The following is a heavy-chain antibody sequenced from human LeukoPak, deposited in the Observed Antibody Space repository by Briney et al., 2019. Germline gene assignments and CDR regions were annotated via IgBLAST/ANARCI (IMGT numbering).Heavy chain of an antibody. CDR1: GFTFSSYW. Sequence: GGSLRLSCAASGFTFSSYWMSWVRQAPGEGLEWVANIKEDGSEKYYVDSVKGRFTISRDNAKNTLYLHMNSLRAEDTAVYYCAKERAGYTNPYYFDYWGQGTLVTVSS. CDR3: AKERAGYTNPYYFDY. J-gene: IGHJ4*02. CDR2: IKEDGSEK. D-gene: IGHD3-16*02. V-gene: IGHV3-7*03.